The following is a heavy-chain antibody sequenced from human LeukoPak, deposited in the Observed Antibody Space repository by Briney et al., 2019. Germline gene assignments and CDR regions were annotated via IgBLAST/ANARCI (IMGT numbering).Heavy chain of an antibody. Sequence: GGSLRLSCAASGFTFSSYWMSWIRQAPGKGLEWVANIKQDGSEKYYVDSVKGRFIISRDNAKNSLYLQMNSLRAEDTAVYYRARDGRKKEWFGEYSDYWGQGTLVTVSS. J-gene: IGHJ4*02. CDR1: GFTFSSYW. V-gene: IGHV3-7*01. CDR2: IKQDGSEK. CDR3: ARDGRKKEWFGEYSDY. D-gene: IGHD3-10*01.